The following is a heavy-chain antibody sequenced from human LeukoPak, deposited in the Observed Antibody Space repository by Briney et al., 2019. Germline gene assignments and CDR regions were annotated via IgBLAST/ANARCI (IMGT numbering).Heavy chain of an antibody. CDR1: GGSFSGYY. CDR3: ARRRITMVRGVRNWFGP. D-gene: IGHD3-10*01. J-gene: IGHJ5*02. V-gene: IGHV4-34*01. CDR2: INHSGST. Sequence: PSETLSLTCAVYGGSFSGYYWNWIRQPPGKGLEWIGEINHSGSTNYNPSLKSRVTISVDTSKNQFSLKLSSVTAADTAVYYCARRRITMVRGVRNWFGPWGQGTLVTVSS.